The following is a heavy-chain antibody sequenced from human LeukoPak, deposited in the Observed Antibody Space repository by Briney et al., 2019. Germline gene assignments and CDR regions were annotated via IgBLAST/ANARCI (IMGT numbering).Heavy chain of an antibody. D-gene: IGHD6-13*01. CDR3: ARANPPYSSSWFFDY. CDR1: GFTFSSYE. J-gene: IGHJ4*02. Sequence: PGGSLRLSCAASGFTFSSYEMNWVRQAPGKGLEWVSYISSSGSTIYYADSVKGRITISRDNAKNSLYLQMNSLRAEDTAVYYCARANPPYSSSWFFDYWGQGTLVTVSS. CDR2: ISSSGSTI. V-gene: IGHV3-48*03.